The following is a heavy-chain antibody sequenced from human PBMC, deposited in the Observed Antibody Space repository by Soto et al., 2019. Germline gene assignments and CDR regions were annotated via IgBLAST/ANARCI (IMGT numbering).Heavy chain of an antibody. CDR1: GFTFSTYA. D-gene: IGHD5-18*01. CDR2: ITCVGGGT. CDR3: AGDNGHTAYYYFDS. V-gene: IGHV3-23*01. J-gene: IGHJ4*02. Sequence: GGSLRLSCAASGFTFSTYAMNWVRQTPGKGLEWVAVITCVGGGTYYPDSVKGRFTISRDKSKNTLYLQMNSLRTEDTAIYYCAGDNGHTAYYYFDSWGQGTLVTVSS.